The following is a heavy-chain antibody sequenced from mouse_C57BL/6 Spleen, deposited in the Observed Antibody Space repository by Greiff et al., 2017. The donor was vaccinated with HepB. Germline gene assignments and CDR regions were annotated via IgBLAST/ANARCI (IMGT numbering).Heavy chain of an antibody. V-gene: IGHV5-17*01. CDR3: ARGSGDYAMDY. CDR2: ISSGSSTI. CDR1: GFTFSDYG. J-gene: IGHJ4*01. Sequence: EVKVEESGGGLVKPGGSLKLSCAASGFTFSDYGMHWVRQAPEKGLEWVAYISSGSSTIYYADTVKGRFTISRDNAKNTLFLQMTSLRSEDTAMYYCARGSGDYAMDYWGQGTSVTVSS.